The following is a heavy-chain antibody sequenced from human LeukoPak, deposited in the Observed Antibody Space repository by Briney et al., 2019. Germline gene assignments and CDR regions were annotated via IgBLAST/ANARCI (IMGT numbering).Heavy chain of an antibody. CDR1: GYTFTSYD. Sequence: ASVKVSCKASGYTFTSYDINWVRQATGQGLEWMGWMNPNSGDTGYAQKFQGRVTMTRNTSISTAYMELSSLRSEDTAVYYCARGPSNPMVRGVYFDYWGQGTLVTVSS. D-gene: IGHD3-10*01. J-gene: IGHJ4*02. CDR3: ARGPSNPMVRGVYFDY. V-gene: IGHV1-8*01. CDR2: MNPNSGDT.